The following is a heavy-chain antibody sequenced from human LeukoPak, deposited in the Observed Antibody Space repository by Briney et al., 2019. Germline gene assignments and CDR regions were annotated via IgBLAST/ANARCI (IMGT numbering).Heavy chain of an antibody. D-gene: IGHD4/OR15-4a*01. CDR1: GGAISSGSYS. Sequence: SETLSLTCTVSGGAISSGSYSWNWIRQSAGKGLEWIGHIYPSGTKNYNPSLNRRVTISLDTSKSQLSLKLNSVTAADTAVYCCARGIMVLGSFSSFDIWGQGTLVTVSS. J-gene: IGHJ3*02. V-gene: IGHV4-61*09. CDR2: IYPSGTK. CDR3: ARGIMVLGSFSSFDI.